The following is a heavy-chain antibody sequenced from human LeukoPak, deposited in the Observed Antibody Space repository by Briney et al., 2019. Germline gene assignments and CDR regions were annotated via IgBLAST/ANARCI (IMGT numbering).Heavy chain of an antibody. Sequence: SETPSLTCTVSGGSISGSNYYWGWIRQPPGKGLEWIGSIYYSGSTYYNPSLKSRVTISVDTSKNQFSLKLNSVTAADTAVYYCARESYSSAWFFNYWGQGTLVTVSS. CDR3: ARESYSSAWFFNY. V-gene: IGHV4-39*02. CDR1: GGSISGSNYY. CDR2: IYYSGST. D-gene: IGHD6-19*01. J-gene: IGHJ4*02.